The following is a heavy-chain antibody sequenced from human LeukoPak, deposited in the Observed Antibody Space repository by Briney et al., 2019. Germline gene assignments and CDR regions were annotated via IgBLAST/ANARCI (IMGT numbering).Heavy chain of an antibody. CDR1: GYTFTSYY. CDR3: ARDGEGYYDFWSGYLDWFDP. Sequence: ASVKVSCKASGYTFTSYYMHWVRQAPGQGLEWMGIINPSGGSTSYAQKFQGRVTMTRDMSTSTVYMELSSLRSEDTAVYYCARDGEGYYDFWSGYLDWFDPWGQGTLVTVSS. CDR2: INPSGGST. V-gene: IGHV1-46*01. J-gene: IGHJ5*02. D-gene: IGHD3-3*01.